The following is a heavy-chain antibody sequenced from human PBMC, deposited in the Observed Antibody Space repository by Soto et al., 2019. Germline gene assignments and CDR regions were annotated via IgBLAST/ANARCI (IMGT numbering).Heavy chain of an antibody. Sequence: PGGSLRLSCAASGFTFSRESMNWVRQTPGKGLEWLAYISGGGSPIDYADSVKGRFTISRDNVKNSLYLQMNSLRAEDSAVYFCVRDKNWAFDYWGQGTLVTVSS. D-gene: IGHD3-16*01. CDR3: VRDKNWAFDY. J-gene: IGHJ4*02. V-gene: IGHV3-48*01. CDR2: ISGGGSPI. CDR1: GFTFSRES.